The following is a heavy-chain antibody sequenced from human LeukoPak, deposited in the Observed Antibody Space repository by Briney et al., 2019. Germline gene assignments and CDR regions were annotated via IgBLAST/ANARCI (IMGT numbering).Heavy chain of an antibody. CDR3: ARDWGSGSYLDY. D-gene: IGHD3-10*01. V-gene: IGHV4-61*02. CDR1: GGSISSGSYY. CDR2: IYTSGST. J-gene: IGHJ4*02. Sequence: PSETLSLTCTVSGGSISSGSYYWSWIRQPAGKGLEWIGRIYTSGSTNYNPSLKSRVTISVDTSKNQFSLKLSSVTAADTAVYYCARDWGSGSYLDYWGQGTLVTVSS.